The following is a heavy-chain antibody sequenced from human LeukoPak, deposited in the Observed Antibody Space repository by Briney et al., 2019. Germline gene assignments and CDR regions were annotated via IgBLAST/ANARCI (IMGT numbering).Heavy chain of an antibody. CDR3: ASNIAARPY. J-gene: IGHJ4*02. Sequence: SETLSLTCAVYGGSFSGYYWSWIRQPPGKGLEWIGEINHSGSTNYNPSLKSRVTISVDTSKNQFSLKLSSVTAADTAVYYRASNIAARPYWGQGTLVTVSS. CDR2: INHSGST. V-gene: IGHV4-34*01. D-gene: IGHD6-6*01. CDR1: GGSFSGYY.